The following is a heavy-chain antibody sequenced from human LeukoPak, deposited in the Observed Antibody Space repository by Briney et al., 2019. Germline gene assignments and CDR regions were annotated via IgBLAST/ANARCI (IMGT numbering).Heavy chain of an antibody. D-gene: IGHD2-21*02. CDR1: GFTVSSNY. CDR3: ANGGDRYAFDI. J-gene: IGHJ3*02. Sequence: PGGSLRLSCAASGFTVSSNYMSWVRQAPGKGPEWVSVIYSGGSTYYADSVKGRFTISRDNSKNTLYLQMNSLRAEDTAVYYCANGGDRYAFDIWGQGTMVTVSS. V-gene: IGHV3-66*01. CDR2: IYSGGST.